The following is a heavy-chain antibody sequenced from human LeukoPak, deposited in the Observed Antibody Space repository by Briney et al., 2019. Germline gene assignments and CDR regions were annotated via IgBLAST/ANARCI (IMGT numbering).Heavy chain of an antibody. J-gene: IGHJ4*02. Sequence: QPGGSLRLSCAASGFTFSSYSMNWVRQAPGKGLERVSYISSSSSTIYYADSVKGRFTISRDNAKNSLYLQMNSLRAEDTAVYYCARGGNDYVWGSYRYVYWGQGTLVTVSS. CDR3: ARGGNDYVWGSYRYVY. V-gene: IGHV3-48*04. CDR2: ISSSSSTI. D-gene: IGHD3-16*02. CDR1: GFTFSSYS.